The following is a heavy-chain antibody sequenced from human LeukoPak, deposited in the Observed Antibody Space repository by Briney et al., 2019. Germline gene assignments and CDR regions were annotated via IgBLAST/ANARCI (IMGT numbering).Heavy chain of an antibody. D-gene: IGHD4-23*01. Sequence: ASVKVSCKASGYTFTSYDINWVRQATGQGLEWMGWMNPNSGNTGYAQKFQGRVTITRNTSISTAYMELSSLRSEDTAVYYCARGRTTILYCGGNSRYYYMDVWGKGTTVTVSS. CDR2: MNPNSGNT. CDR1: GYTFTSYD. J-gene: IGHJ6*03. CDR3: ARGRTTILYCGGNSRYYYMDV. V-gene: IGHV1-8*03.